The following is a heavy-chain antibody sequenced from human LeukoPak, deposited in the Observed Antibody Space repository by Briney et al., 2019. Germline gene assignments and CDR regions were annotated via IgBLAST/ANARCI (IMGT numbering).Heavy chain of an antibody. Sequence: GASVKVSCKASGYTFTTYYLHWARQAPGQGLDWMGIINPSGGATSYAQKFQGRVTLTRDTSTSTVYMELSSLKSEDTGVYYCARVRGGVRGVVWDLWGQGTLVTVSS. CDR3: ARVRGGVRGVVWDL. J-gene: IGHJ4*02. CDR2: INPSGGAT. CDR1: GYTFTTYY. V-gene: IGHV1-46*01. D-gene: IGHD3-10*01.